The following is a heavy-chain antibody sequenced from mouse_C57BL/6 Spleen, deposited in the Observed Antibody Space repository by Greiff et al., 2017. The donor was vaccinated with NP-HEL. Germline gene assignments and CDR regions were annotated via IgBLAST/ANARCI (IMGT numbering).Heavy chain of an antibody. D-gene: IGHD3-3*01. Sequence: QVQLKESGPELVKPGASVKISCKASGYAFSSSWMNWVKQRPGKGLEWIGRIYPGDGDTNYNGKFKGKATLTADKSSSTAYMQLSSLTSEDSAVYFCAREGTGWFAYWGQGTLVTVSA. CDR1: GYAFSSSW. CDR3: AREGTGWFAY. J-gene: IGHJ3*01. CDR2: IYPGDGDT. V-gene: IGHV1-82*01.